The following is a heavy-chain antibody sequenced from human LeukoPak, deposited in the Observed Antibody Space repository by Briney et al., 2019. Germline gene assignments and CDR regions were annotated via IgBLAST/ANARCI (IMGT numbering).Heavy chain of an antibody. CDR2: IYYSGST. CDR1: GGSISSSSYY. CDR3: ARRGIAAAGTYDAFDI. Sequence: SETLSLTCTVSGGSISSSSYYWGWIRQPPGKGLEWNGSIYYSGSTYYNPSLKSRVTISVDTSKNQFSLKLSSVTAADTAVYYCARRGIAAAGTYDAFDIWGQGTMVTVSS. D-gene: IGHD6-13*01. V-gene: IGHV4-39*01. J-gene: IGHJ3*02.